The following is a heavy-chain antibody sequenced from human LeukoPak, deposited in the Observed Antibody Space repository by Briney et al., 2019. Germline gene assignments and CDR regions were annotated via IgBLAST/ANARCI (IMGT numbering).Heavy chain of an antibody. CDR1: GLTFSSYW. CDR2: INTDGSST. D-gene: IGHD6-13*01. Sequence: PGGSLRLSCAASGLTFSSYWMHWVRQAPGKGLVWVSLINTDGSSTTYADSVKGRFTISRDNAKNTLYLQMNSLRAEDTAVYYCARVGGSSSVDFWGQGTLVTVSS. J-gene: IGHJ4*02. CDR3: ARVGGSSSVDF. V-gene: IGHV3-74*01.